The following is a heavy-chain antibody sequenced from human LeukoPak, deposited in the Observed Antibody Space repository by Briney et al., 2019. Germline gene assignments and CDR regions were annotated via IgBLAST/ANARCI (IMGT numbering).Heavy chain of an antibody. CDR1: GYTFSTYY. Sequence: GASVKVSCKASGYTFSTYYMHWVRQAPEHGLEWMGVINPSGGSTSYAQRFQGRVTMTRDTSTSTFYMELSSLRSEDTAVYYCARHSLPGTTPFDYWGQGTLVTVSS. CDR3: ARHSLPGTTPFDY. J-gene: IGHJ4*02. CDR2: INPSGGST. V-gene: IGHV1-46*01. D-gene: IGHD1-1*01.